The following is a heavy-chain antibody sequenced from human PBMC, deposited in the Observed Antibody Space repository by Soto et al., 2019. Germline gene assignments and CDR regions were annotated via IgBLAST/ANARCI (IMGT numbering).Heavy chain of an antibody. V-gene: IGHV3-23*01. Sequence: GGSLRLSCAASSFTFNNYAMSWVRQAPGMGLEWVSSITGGGGSTYYADSVRGRFTISRDNSKNLLFLQMNSLRAEDTAVYYCAKGEVYGDYFQYYFDYWGQGTLVTVSS. J-gene: IGHJ4*02. CDR2: ITGGGGST. CDR3: AKGEVYGDYFQYYFDY. D-gene: IGHD4-17*01. CDR1: SFTFNNYA.